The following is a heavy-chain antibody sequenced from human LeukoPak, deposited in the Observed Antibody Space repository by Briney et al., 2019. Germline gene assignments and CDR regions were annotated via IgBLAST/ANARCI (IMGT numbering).Heavy chain of an antibody. CDR1: GFTFDDYA. CDR3: AKESSYCSSTSCYSGSFDY. D-gene: IGHD2-2*02. V-gene: IGHV3-9*01. CDR2: ICWNSGSI. J-gene: IGHJ4*02. Sequence: GRPLRLSCAASGFTFDDYAMHWVRHAPGKGLEWVSGICWNSGSIGYADSVKGRFTISRDNAKNSLYLQMNSLRAEDTALYYCAKESSYCSSTSCYSGSFDYWGQGTLVTVSS.